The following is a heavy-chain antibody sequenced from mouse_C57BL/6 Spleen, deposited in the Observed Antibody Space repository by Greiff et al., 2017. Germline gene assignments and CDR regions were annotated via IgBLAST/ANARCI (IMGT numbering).Heavy chain of an antibody. Sequence: VQLQQSGPELVKPGASVKIPCKASGYTFTDYNMDWVKQSHGKSLEWIGDINPNNGGTIYNQKFKGKATLTVDKSSSTAYMELRSLTSEDTAVYYCARAPYPYYAMDYWGQGTSVTVSS. V-gene: IGHV1-18*01. CDR1: GYTFTDYN. CDR2: INPNNGGT. CDR3: ARAPYPYYAMDY. J-gene: IGHJ4*01.